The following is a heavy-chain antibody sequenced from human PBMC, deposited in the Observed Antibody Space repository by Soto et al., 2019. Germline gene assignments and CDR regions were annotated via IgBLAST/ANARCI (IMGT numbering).Heavy chain of an antibody. J-gene: IGHJ5*02. V-gene: IGHV1-69*13. CDR3: ARESDPMYYYDSSGLGGSYNWFDP. CDR1: GGTVSSYD. D-gene: IGHD3-22*01. CDR2: IIPIFGTA. Sequence: SATLSCLPCGGTVSSYDIICVGPDPVQVLERLGGIIPIFGTANYAQKFQGRATITADESTSTAYMELSSLRSEDTAVYYCARESDPMYYYDSSGLGGSYNWFDPWGQGNLVTVSA.